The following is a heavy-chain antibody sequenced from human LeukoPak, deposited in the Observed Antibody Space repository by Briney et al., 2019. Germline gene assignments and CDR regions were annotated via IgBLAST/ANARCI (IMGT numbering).Heavy chain of an antibody. CDR1: GGSISSYY. J-gene: IGHJ4*02. V-gene: IGHV4-59*01. CDR3: AREGIVGDTPAAYFDY. CDR2: IYYSGST. D-gene: IGHD1-26*01. Sequence: PSETLSLTCTVSGGSISSYYWSWIRQPPGKGLEWIGYIYYSGSTNYNPSLKSRVTISVDTSKNQFSLKLSSVTAADTAVYYCAREGIVGDTPAAYFDYWGQRTLVTVSS.